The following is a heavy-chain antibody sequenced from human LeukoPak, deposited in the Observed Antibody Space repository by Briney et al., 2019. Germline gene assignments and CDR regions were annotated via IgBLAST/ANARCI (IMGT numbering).Heavy chain of an antibody. V-gene: IGHV3-30*04. CDR3: ARSGSPVYDFWSGYTYPNWFDP. D-gene: IGHD3-3*01. CDR1: GFTFSSYA. Sequence: GGSLRLSCAASGFTFSSYAMHWARQAPGKGLEWVAVISYDGSNKYYADSVKGRFTISRDNSKNTLYLQMNSLRAEDTAVYYCARSGSPVYDFWSGYTYPNWFDPWGQGTLVTVSS. J-gene: IGHJ5*02. CDR2: ISYDGSNK.